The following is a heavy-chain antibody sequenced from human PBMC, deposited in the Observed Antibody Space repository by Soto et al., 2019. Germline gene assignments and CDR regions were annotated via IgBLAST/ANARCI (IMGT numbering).Heavy chain of an antibody. V-gene: IGHV3-30*18. CDR1: GFTFSSYG. D-gene: IGHD7-27*01. J-gene: IGHJ6*02. CDR2: ISYDGGNK. CDR3: AKDLLGPGRAYGMDV. Sequence: QVPLVESGGGVVQPGRSLRLSCAASGFTFSSYGMHWVRQAPGKGLEWVAVISYDGGNKYYADSVKGRFTISRDNSKNTLYLQMNSLRAVDTAVYYCAKDLLGPGRAYGMDVWGQGTTVTVSS.